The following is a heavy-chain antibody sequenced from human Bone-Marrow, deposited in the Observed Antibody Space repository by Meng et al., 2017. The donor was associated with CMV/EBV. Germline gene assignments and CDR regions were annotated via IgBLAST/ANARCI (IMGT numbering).Heavy chain of an antibody. D-gene: IGHD2-2*01. J-gene: IGHJ4*02. CDR3: ARDRCSSTSCYYFDY. Sequence: EVQLVESGGGRVKPGGSRRLFLAASVFTFSSYSMSWVRQAPGKGLEWVSSISSSSSYIYYADSVKGRFTISRDNAKTSLYLQMNSLRAEDTAVYYCARDRCSSTSCYYFDYWGQGTLVTVSS. V-gene: IGHV3-21*01. CDR1: VFTFSSYS. CDR2: ISSSSSYI.